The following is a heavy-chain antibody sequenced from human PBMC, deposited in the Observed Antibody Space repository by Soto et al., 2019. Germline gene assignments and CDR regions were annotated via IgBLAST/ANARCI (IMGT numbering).Heavy chain of an antibody. CDR3: ARAYDYIWGSYRSLLRFDP. J-gene: IGHJ5*02. V-gene: IGHV4-31*03. CDR1: GGSISSGGYY. Sequence: SETLSLTCTVSGGSISSGGYYWSWIRQHPGKGLEWIGEINHRGSTNYNPSLKSRVTISVDTSKNQFSLKLSSVTAADTAVYYCARAYDYIWGSYRSLLRFDPWGQGTLVTVSS. D-gene: IGHD3-16*02. CDR2: INHRGST.